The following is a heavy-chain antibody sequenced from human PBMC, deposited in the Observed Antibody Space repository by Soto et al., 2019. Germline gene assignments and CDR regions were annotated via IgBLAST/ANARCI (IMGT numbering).Heavy chain of an antibody. CDR3: ARDIEGATAPYYYYGMDV. CDR2: IWYDGSNK. J-gene: IGHJ6*02. V-gene: IGHV3-33*01. Sequence: GGSLRLSCAASGFTFSSYGMHWVRQAPGKGLEWVAVIWYDGSNKYYADYVKGRFTISRDNSKNTLYLQMNSLRAEDTAVYYCARDIEGATAPYYYYGMDVWGQGTTVTVSS. D-gene: IGHD1-26*01. CDR1: GFTFSSYG.